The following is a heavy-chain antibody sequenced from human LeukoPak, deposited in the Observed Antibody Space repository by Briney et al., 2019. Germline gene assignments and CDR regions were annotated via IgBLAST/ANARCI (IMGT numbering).Heavy chain of an antibody. Sequence: SETLSLTCTVSGGSIRSYYWSWIRQPPGRGLEWIGSISYSGSTDYNPSLKSRVTTSLDTSKNQFSLKLSSVTAADTAVYYCARKDSSGYYQAFDYWGQGTLVTVSS. CDR3: ARKDSSGYYQAFDY. D-gene: IGHD3-22*01. V-gene: IGHV4-59*12. J-gene: IGHJ4*02. CDR1: GGSIRSYY. CDR2: ISYSGST.